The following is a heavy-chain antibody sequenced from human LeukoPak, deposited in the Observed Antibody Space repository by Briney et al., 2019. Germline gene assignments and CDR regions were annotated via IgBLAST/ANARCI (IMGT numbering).Heavy chain of an antibody. V-gene: IGHV3-23*01. J-gene: IGHJ4*02. CDR3: AKALTLYCSSTSCYFDY. CDR1: EFTISSYG. D-gene: IGHD2-2*01. CDR2: ISGRGDST. Sequence: GGSLRLSCAASEFTISSYGMSWVRQAPGKGLEWVSVISGRGDSTYYADSVKGRFTISRDSSKSTLYLQMNSLRAEDTAVYYCAKALTLYCSSTSCYFDYWGQGTLVTVSS.